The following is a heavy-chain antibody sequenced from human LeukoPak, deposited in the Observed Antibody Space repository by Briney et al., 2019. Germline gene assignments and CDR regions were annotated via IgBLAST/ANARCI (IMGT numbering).Heavy chain of an antibody. Sequence: SGGSLRLSCAASGFTFSSYSMNWVRQAPGKGLEWVSSISSSSSYIYYADSVKGRFTISRDNAKNSLYLQMNSLRAEDTAVYYCAKGGNWNGLNYFDYWGQGTLVTVSS. CDR2: ISSSSSYI. CDR1: GFTFSSYS. J-gene: IGHJ4*02. V-gene: IGHV3-21*01. D-gene: IGHD1-1*01. CDR3: AKGGNWNGLNYFDY.